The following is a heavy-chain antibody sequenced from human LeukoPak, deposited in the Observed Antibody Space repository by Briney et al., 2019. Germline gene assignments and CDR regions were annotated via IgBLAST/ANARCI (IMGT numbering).Heavy chain of an antibody. CDR3: ARVGVNCGGDCYADR. V-gene: IGHV1-2*02. CDR1: GYTFTGYY. D-gene: IGHD2-21*02. CDR2: INPNSGGT. J-gene: IGHJ5*02. Sequence: ASVKVSCKASGYTFTGYYMHWVRQAPGQGLEWMGWINPNSGGTNYAQKFQGRVTMTRDTSISTAYMELSRLRSDDTAVYYCARVGVNCGGDCYADRWGQGTLVTVSS.